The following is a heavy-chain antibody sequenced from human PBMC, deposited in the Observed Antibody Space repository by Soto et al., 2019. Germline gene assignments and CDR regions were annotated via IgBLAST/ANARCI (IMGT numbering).Heavy chain of an antibody. V-gene: IGHV3-11*06. D-gene: IGHD6-6*01. CDR2: ISSSSSYT. CDR1: GFTFSDYY. J-gene: IGHJ4*02. CDR3: ARSGIAARPFSFDY. Sequence: QVQLVESGGGLVKPGGSLRLSCAASGFTFSDYYMSWIRQAPGKGLEWVSYISSSSSYTNYADSVKGRFTISRDNAKTSLYLQMNSLRAEDTAVYYCARSGIAARPFSFDYWGQEPLVTVSS.